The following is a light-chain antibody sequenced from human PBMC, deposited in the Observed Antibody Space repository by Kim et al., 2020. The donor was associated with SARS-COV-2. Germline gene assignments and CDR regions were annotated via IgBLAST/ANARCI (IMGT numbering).Light chain of an antibody. V-gene: IGKV3-20*01. J-gene: IGKJ2*01. CDR2: GAS. CDR3: QQYGSSPYT. CDR1: QSVSSSY. Sequence: LCPGERATRSCRASQSVSSSYLAWYQQKPGQAPRLLIYGASSRATGIPDRFSGSGSGADFTLTISRLEPEDCAVYYCQQYGSSPYTFGQGTKLEI.